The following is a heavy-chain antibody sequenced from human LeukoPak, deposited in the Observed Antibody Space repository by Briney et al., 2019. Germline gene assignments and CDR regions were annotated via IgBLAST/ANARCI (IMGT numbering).Heavy chain of an antibody. J-gene: IGHJ3*02. CDR3: ASRYDSSGYYPHAFDI. CDR2: IYYSGST. V-gene: IGHV4-31*03. D-gene: IGHD3-22*01. Sequence: SETLSLTCTVSGGSISSGGYYWSWIRQHPGKGLEWIGYIYYSGSTYYNPSLKSRVTISVDTSKNQFSLKLSSVTAADTAVYYCASRYDSSGYYPHAFDIWGQGTMVTVSX. CDR1: GGSISSGGYY.